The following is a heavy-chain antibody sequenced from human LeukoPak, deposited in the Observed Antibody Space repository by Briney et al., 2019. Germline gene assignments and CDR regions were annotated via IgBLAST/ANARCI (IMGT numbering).Heavy chain of an antibody. D-gene: IGHD3-22*01. CDR2: IYSGGST. CDR1: GFTFSSYD. Sequence: GGSLRLSCAASGFTFSSYDMHWVRQATGKGLEWVSVIYSGGSTYYADSVKGRFTISRDNSKNTLYLQMNSLRAEDTAVYYCARVRTGYDSSGYPIDYWGQGTLVTVSS. CDR3: ARVRTGYDSSGYPIDY. V-gene: IGHV3-66*02. J-gene: IGHJ4*02.